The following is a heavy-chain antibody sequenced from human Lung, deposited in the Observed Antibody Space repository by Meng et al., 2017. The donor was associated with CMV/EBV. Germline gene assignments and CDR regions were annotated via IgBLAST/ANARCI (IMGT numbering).Heavy chain of an antibody. Sequence: GEXXKISCAASGFTFSSYSMNWVRQAPGKGLEWVSSISSSSSYIYYADSVKGRFTISRDNAKNSLYLQMNSLRAEDTAVYYCARATGGDYWRQGTLVTVSS. D-gene: IGHD4-11*01. CDR2: ISSSSSYI. V-gene: IGHV3-21*01. CDR1: GFTFSSYS. CDR3: ARATGGDY. J-gene: IGHJ4*02.